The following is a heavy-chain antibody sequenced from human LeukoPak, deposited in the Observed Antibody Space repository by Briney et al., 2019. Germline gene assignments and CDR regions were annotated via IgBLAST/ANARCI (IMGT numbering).Heavy chain of an antibody. CDR1: GYTFTGYY. J-gene: IGHJ4*02. D-gene: IGHD4-11*01. Sequence: ASVKVSSKASGYTFTGYYLHCVRDAPGPGRERRGWINPNSGGTNYAQTSQGRVTMTRDTSTSTAYMELSRLRSADTAVYYCARDTVTIRAGGDYWGQGTLVTVSS. CDR2: INPNSGGT. V-gene: IGHV1-2*02. CDR3: ARDTVTIRAGGDY.